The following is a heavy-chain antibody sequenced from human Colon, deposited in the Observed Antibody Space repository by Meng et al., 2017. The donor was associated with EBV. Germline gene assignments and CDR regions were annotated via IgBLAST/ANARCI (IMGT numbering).Heavy chain of an antibody. CDR2: IYYTGST. CDR1: GGSINSGDYY. J-gene: IGHJ4*02. V-gene: IGHV4-30-4*01. CDR3: ARNYYFDY. Sequence: QLRLQLSGPGLVKPYQTLSLTCTVSGGSINSGDYYWSWIRQPPGKGLEWIGYIYYTGSTYYNPSLKSRVTISMDTSKNQFSLRLSSVTTADTAVYYCARNYYFDYWGQGTLVTVSS.